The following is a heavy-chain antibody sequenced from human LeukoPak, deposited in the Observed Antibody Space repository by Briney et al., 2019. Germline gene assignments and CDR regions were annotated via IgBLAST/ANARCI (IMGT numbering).Heavy chain of an antibody. V-gene: IGHV3-30*03. J-gene: IGHJ4*02. CDR3: ASGSYDILTGFDY. CDR1: GFTFSSYG. Sequence: GGSLRLSYAASGFTFSSYGMHWVRQAPGKGLEWVAVISYDGSNKYYADSVKGRFTISRDNSKNTLYLQMNSLRAEDTAVYYCASGSYDILTGFDYWGQGTLVTVSS. D-gene: IGHD3-9*01. CDR2: ISYDGSNK.